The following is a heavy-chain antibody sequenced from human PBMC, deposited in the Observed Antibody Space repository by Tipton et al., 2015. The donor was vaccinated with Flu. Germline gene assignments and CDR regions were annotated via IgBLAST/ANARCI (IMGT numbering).Heavy chain of an antibody. CDR2: IYNSEYT. J-gene: IGHJ4*02. CDR3: ARDPSLGMPDYFDY. CDR1: GDSISSRYY. V-gene: IGHV4-59*12. D-gene: IGHD2-2*01. Sequence: TLSLTCAVSGDSISSRYYWGWIRQPPGKGLEWIGYIYNSEYTKYNPSLKSRVTISVDTSKKQFSLQLRSVTAADTAVYYCARDPSLGMPDYFDYWGQGTLVTASS.